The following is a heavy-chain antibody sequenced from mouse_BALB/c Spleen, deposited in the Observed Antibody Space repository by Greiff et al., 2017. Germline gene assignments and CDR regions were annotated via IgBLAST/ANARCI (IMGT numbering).Heavy chain of an antibody. D-gene: IGHD4-1*01. Sequence: EVKVVESGGGLVKPGGSLKLSCAASGFAFSSYDMSWVRQTPEKRLEWVAYISSGGGSTYYPDTVKGRFTISRDNAKNTLYLQMSSLKSEDTAMYYCARHLTGSFDYWGQGTTLTVSS. CDR3: ARHLTGSFDY. J-gene: IGHJ2*01. V-gene: IGHV5-12-1*01. CDR2: ISSGGGST. CDR1: GFAFSSYD.